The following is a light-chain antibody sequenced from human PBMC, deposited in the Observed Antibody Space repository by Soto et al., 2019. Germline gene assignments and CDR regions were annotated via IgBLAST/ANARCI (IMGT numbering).Light chain of an antibody. CDR1: SSDVGGYNY. J-gene: IGLJ1*01. CDR2: DVS. CDR3: QSCDSSLSGSGV. V-gene: IGLV2-11*01. Sequence: QSALTQPRSVSGSPGQSVSISCTGTSSDVGGYNYVSWYQQHPGKAPKVMIYDVSKRPSGVPDRFSGSKSGNTASLTISGLQSEDEADYYCQSCDSSLSGSGVFGTGTKLTVL.